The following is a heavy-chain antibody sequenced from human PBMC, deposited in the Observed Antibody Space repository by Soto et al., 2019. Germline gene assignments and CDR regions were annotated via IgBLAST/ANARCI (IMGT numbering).Heavy chain of an antibody. CDR2: IYYRGNA. CDR3: ARLEGLATISYYFDF. CDR1: DDSINRDKDY. J-gene: IGHJ4*02. V-gene: IGHV4-39*01. Sequence: SETLSLTCSVSDDSINRDKDYWGWIRQPPGKGLECIGSIYYRGNAYYNPSLQTRVTISLDKSKSQFSLKLNSVTAADSAVYFCARLEGLATISYYFDFWGPGALVTVSS. D-gene: IGHD3-9*01.